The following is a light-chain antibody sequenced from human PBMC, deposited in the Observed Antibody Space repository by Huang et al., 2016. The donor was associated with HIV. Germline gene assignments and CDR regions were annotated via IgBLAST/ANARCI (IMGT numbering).Light chain of an antibody. Sequence: DIVMTQSPDSLAVSLGGRATINCKSSQSVLYSSNNKNYLAWYKQKPGQPPKLLIYWASTRESGVPDRFSGSGSGTDFTLTISSLQAEDVAVYYCQQYYSSLLTFGGGTKVEIK. CDR3: QQYYSSLLT. CDR2: WAS. J-gene: IGKJ4*01. CDR1: QSVLYSSNNKNY. V-gene: IGKV4-1*01.